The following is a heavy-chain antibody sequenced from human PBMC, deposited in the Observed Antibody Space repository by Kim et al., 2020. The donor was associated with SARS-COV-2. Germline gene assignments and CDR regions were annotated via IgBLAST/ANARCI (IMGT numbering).Heavy chain of an antibody. Sequence: ASVKVSCKASGYTFTSYDINWVRQATGQGLEWMGWMNPNSGNTGYAQKFQGRVTMTRNTSISTAYMELSSLRSEDTAVYYCARGAGMYYDFWSGYGENFDYWGQGTLVTVSS. CDR3: ARGAGMYYDFWSGYGENFDY. V-gene: IGHV1-8*01. CDR1: GYTFTSYD. J-gene: IGHJ4*02. D-gene: IGHD3-3*01. CDR2: MNPNSGNT.